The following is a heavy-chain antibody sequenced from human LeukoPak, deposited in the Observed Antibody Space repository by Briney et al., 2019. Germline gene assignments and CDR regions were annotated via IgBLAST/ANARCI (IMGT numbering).Heavy chain of an antibody. J-gene: IGHJ4*01. V-gene: IGHV1-2*02. Sequence: GASVKVSCKASGYTFTGYYIHWVRQAPGQGLEWMGWINPNSGVTNYAQKFQGRVTLTRDTPISTAYMEVSRLTSDDTAVYYCARAHMTTVTXGXXWGXXXXXT. D-gene: IGHD4-11*01. CDR1: GYTFTGYY. CDR2: INPNSGVT. CDR3: ARAHMTTVTXGXX.